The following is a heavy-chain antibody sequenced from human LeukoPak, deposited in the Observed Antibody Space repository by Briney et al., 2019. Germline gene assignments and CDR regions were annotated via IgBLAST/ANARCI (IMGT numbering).Heavy chain of an antibody. CDR3: ARGSKPRYGSSTNFDY. Sequence: GGSLRLSCAASGFTFSSYWMSWVRQAPGKGLEWVANIKQDGSEKYYVDSVKGRFTISRDNAKNSLYLQMNSLRDEDTAVYYCARGSKPRYGSSTNFDYWGQGTLVTVSS. J-gene: IGHJ4*02. D-gene: IGHD6-13*01. CDR1: GFTFSSYW. CDR2: IKQDGSEK. V-gene: IGHV3-7*05.